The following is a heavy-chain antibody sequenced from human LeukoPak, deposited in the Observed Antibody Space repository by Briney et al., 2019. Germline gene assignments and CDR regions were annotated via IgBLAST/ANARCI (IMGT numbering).Heavy chain of an antibody. V-gene: IGHV4-34*01. CDR3: ARDCHSGYGCFDY. CDR1: GGSFSGYY. CDR2: INHSGST. J-gene: IGHJ4*02. D-gene: IGHD5-12*01. Sequence: KPSETLSLTCAVYGGSFSGYYWSWIRQPPGKGLEWIGEINHSGSTNYNPSLKSRVTISVDTSKNQFSLKLSSVTAADTAVYYCARDCHSGYGCFDYWGQGTLVTVSS.